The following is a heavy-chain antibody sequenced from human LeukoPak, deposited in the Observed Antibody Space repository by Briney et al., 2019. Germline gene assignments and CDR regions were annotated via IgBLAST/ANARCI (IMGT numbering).Heavy chain of an antibody. Sequence: GGSLRLSCAASGFTFSSYWMHWVRQAPGKGLVCVSRTNSDGTYTAYADSVKGRFTISRDNAKNTLFLQMNGLRDDDTAVYYCARVGYGSGWVGNYWGQGTLVSVSS. J-gene: IGHJ4*02. CDR2: TNSDGTYT. CDR1: GFTFSSYW. CDR3: ARVGYGSGWVGNY. V-gene: IGHV3-74*01. D-gene: IGHD6-19*01.